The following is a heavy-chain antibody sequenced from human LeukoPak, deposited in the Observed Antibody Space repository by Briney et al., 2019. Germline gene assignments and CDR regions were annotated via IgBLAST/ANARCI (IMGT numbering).Heavy chain of an antibody. CDR2: IKQDGSEK. CDR1: GFSISSYW. Sequence: GGSLRLSCAASGFSISSYWMSWVRQAPGKGLEWVANIKQDGSEKYYVDSVKGRFTISRDNAKNSLYLQMNSLRAEDTAVYYCARRSTGYYDILTGYYYYYGMDVWGQGTRSPSP. CDR3: ARRSTGYYDILTGYYYYYGMDV. D-gene: IGHD3-9*01. J-gene: IGHJ6*02. V-gene: IGHV3-7*01.